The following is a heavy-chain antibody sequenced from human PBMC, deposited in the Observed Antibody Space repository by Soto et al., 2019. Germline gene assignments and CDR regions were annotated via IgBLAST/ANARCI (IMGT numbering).Heavy chain of an antibody. CDR1: GGTFSSYA. CDR3: ARAGYYGSGSQYFDY. Sequence: QVQLVQSGAEVKKPGSSVKVSCKASGGTFSSYAISWVRQAPGQGLEWMGGIIPIFGTANYAQKFQGRVTITADEPTSTDYMELSSVRSEDTAVYYCARAGYYGSGSQYFDYLGQGPLVTVSS. V-gene: IGHV1-69*12. CDR2: IIPIFGTA. D-gene: IGHD3-10*01. J-gene: IGHJ4*02.